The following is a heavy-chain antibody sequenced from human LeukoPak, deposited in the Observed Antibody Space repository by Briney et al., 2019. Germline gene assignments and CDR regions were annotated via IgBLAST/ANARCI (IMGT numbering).Heavy chain of an antibody. V-gene: IGHV3-7*01. J-gene: IGHJ4*02. CDR3: ARLREIPVFGVVTKSTSYFDY. CDR1: GFTFTNYW. CDR2: IKQDRSEK. D-gene: IGHD3-3*01. Sequence: GGSLRLSCAASGFTFTNYWLSWVRQAPGKGLELVANIKQDRSEKYYVDSVKGRFTISRDNAKNSLYLQMNSLRAEDTAVYYCARLREIPVFGVVTKSTSYFDYWGQGTLVTVSS.